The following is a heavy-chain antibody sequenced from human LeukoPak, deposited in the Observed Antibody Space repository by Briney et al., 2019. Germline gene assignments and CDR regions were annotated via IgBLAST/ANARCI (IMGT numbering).Heavy chain of an antibody. CDR1: GFTFSSYS. D-gene: IGHD3-16*01. CDR3: AKFKFVIQYNWFDP. Sequence: PGGSLRLSCAASGFTFSSYSMNWVRQAPGKGLEWVSSISGSGVNTYNSDSVKGRFIISRDNSKNTLYLQMNSLRAEDTAVYYCAKFKFVIQYNWFDPWGQGTQVTVSS. CDR2: ISGSGVNT. J-gene: IGHJ5*02. V-gene: IGHV3-23*01.